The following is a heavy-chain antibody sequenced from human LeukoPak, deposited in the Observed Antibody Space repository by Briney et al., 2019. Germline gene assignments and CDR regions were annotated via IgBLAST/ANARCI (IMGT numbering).Heavy chain of an antibody. V-gene: IGHV3-30-3*01. CDR2: ISFDGGNK. J-gene: IGHJ4*02. CDR1: GFTFSSYA. Sequence: GRSLRLSCAASGFTFSSYAMHWVRQAPGKGLEWVALISFDGGNKYYADSVEGRFTISRDNAKNTLYLQMNSLRAEDTAVYYCARVHSSSWYLYYFDYWGQGTLVTVSS. D-gene: IGHD6-13*01. CDR3: ARVHSSSWYLYYFDY.